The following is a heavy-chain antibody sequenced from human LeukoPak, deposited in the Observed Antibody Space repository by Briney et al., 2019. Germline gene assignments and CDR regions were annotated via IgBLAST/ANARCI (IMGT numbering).Heavy chain of an antibody. Sequence: PSETLSLAXTVSGGSISSYYWSWIRQPPGKGLEWIGYIYYSGSTNYNPSLKSRVTISVDTSKNQFSLKLSSVTAADTAVYYCARDRGYCSGGSCYSCLDYWGQGTLVTVSS. V-gene: IGHV4-59*01. CDR2: IYYSGST. J-gene: IGHJ4*02. D-gene: IGHD2-15*01. CDR3: ARDRGYCSGGSCYSCLDY. CDR1: GGSISSYY.